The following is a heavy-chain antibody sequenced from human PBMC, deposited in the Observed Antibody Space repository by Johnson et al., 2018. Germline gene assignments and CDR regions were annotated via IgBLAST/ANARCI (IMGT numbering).Heavy chain of an antibody. CDR2: ISSSGTTI. CDR1: GFTFSDYY. CDR3: ARAVDHSSGYYYYYGMDV. J-gene: IGHJ6*02. Sequence: QVQLVQSGGGLVKPGGSLRLSCAASGFTFSDYYMSWIRQTPGKGLEWISYISSSGTTIYYADSVTARFTISRDNAQNSLFLQMNSLRAEDTAGYYCARAVDHSSGYYYYYGMDVWGQGTTVTVSS. V-gene: IGHV3-11*04. D-gene: IGHD3-22*01.